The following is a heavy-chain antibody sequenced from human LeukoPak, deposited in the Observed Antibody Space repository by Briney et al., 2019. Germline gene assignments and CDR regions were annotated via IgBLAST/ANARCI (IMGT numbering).Heavy chain of an antibody. D-gene: IGHD3-3*01. CDR1: GFTFSSYA. CDR3: AKGLYFWSGYYTEDPFDY. V-gene: IGHV3-23*01. CDR2: ISGSGGST. J-gene: IGHJ4*02. Sequence: GGSLRLSCAASGFTFSSYAMSWVRQAPGKGLEWVSAISGSGGSTYYADSVKGQFTISRDNSKNTLYLQMNSLRAEDTAVYYCAKGLYFWSGYYTEDPFDYWGQGTLVTVSS.